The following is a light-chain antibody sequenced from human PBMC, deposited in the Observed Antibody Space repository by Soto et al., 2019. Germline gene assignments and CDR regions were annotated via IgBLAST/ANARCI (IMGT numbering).Light chain of an antibody. V-gene: IGKV3-20*01. CDR3: QQYGGSPTT. CDR1: QSITSY. J-gene: IGKJ1*01. CDR2: GAS. Sequence: EIVLTQSPGTLSLSPGERATLSCRASQSITSYLAWYQQKPGQAPRLLIYGASSRATGIPDRISGSGSGTDFTLTISKLDPEDFAVYYCQQYGGSPTTFGQGTKVGI.